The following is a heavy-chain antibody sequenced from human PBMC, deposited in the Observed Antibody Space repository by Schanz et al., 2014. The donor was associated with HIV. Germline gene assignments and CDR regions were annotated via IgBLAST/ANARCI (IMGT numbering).Heavy chain of an antibody. D-gene: IGHD4-17*01. V-gene: IGHV3-30*03. CDR1: GFTFTSYG. CDR3: ASAAYGDVVRGAFDI. Sequence: QVKLVQSGGGVVQPGRSLRLSCAASGFTFTSYGMHWVRQTPGKGLEWVTFISYDGSYKYDADSVKGRFTVSRDNSKNTLYLQMNSLRPEDTAVYYCASAAYGDVVRGAFDIWGQGTMVTVSS. J-gene: IGHJ3*02. CDR2: ISYDGSYK.